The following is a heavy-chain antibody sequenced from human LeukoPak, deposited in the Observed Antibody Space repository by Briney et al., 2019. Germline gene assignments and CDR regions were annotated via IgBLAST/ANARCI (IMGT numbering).Heavy chain of an antibody. CDR2: ISSSSTI. D-gene: IGHD2-15*01. J-gene: IGHJ6*03. Sequence: GGSLRLSCAASGFTFSNYWVQWVRQAPGKGLVWVSYISSSSTIYYADSVKGRFTISRDNAKNSLYLQMNSLRAEDTAVYYCARLWCSGGSCYLGYMDVWGKGTTVTVSS. CDR1: GFTFSNYW. CDR3: ARLWCSGGSCYLGYMDV. V-gene: IGHV3-69-1*01.